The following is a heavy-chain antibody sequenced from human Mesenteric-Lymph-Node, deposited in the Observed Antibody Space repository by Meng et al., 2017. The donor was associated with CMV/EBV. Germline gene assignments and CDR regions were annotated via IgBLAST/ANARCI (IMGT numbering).Heavy chain of an antibody. V-gene: IGHV3-9*01. Sequence: SLKISCAASGFTFNKHDMHWARQAPGKGLEWVSGIAWHSNTVTYADSVKGRFTISRDNAKNSLYLQLNTLRAEDTALYYCARAINIVEVVASGPFYFDSWGRGTLVTVSS. CDR3: ARAINIVEVVASGPFYFDS. J-gene: IGHJ4*02. CDR1: GFTFNKHD. CDR2: IAWHSNTV. D-gene: IGHD2-2*01.